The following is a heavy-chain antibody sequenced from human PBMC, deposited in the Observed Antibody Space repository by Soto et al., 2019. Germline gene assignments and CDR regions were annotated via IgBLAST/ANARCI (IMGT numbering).Heavy chain of an antibody. CDR2: IIPIFGTA. CDR3: ASSDYYDSSGSNYFDY. J-gene: IGHJ4*02. D-gene: IGHD3-22*01. V-gene: IGHV1-69*13. Sequence: SVKVSCKASGGTFSSYAISWVRQAPGQGLEWMGGIIPIFGTANYAQKFQGRVTITADESTSTAYMELSSLRSEDTAVYYCASSDYYDSSGSNYFDYWGQGTLVTVSS. CDR1: GGTFSSYA.